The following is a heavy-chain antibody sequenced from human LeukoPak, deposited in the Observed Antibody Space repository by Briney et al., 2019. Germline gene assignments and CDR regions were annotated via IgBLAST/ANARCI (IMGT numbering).Heavy chain of an antibody. Sequence: GGSLRLSCAASGFTVSSNYMSWVRQAPGKGLEWVSVIYSGGGTYYADSVKGRFTISRDNSKNTLYLQMNSLRAEDTAVYYCARDSWYTSGYEFDYWGQGTLVTVSS. CDR2: IYSGGGT. V-gene: IGHV3-53*01. J-gene: IGHJ4*02. CDR3: ARDSWYTSGYEFDY. D-gene: IGHD6-19*01. CDR1: GFTVSSNY.